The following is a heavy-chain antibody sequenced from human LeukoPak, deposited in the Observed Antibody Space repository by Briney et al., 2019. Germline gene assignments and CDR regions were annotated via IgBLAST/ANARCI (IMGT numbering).Heavy chain of an antibody. V-gene: IGHV3-73*01. J-gene: IGHJ4*02. CDR1: GFTFSGSD. CDR3: TEPDFDY. CDR2: IRGKANSYAT. Sequence: GGSLRLSRAASGFTFSGSDMNWVRQASGKGLEWVGRIRGKANSYATAYAASVKGRFTISRDDSKNTAYLQMNSLKTEDTAVYYCTEPDFDYWGQGTLVTVSS.